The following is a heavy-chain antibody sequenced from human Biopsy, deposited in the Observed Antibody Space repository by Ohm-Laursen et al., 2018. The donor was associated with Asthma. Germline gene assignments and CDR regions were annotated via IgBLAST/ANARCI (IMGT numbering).Heavy chain of an antibody. J-gene: IGHJ5*02. CDR2: INSDGSST. CDR3: ARDTRPNWFDP. V-gene: IGHV3-74*01. Sequence: SLRLSCTASGFTFSSYWMHWVRQAPGKGLVWVSRINSDGSSTSYADSVKGRFTISRGNAKNSLYLQMNSLRAEDTAVYYCARDTRPNWFDPWGQGTLVTVSS. D-gene: IGHD3-3*01. CDR1: GFTFSSYW.